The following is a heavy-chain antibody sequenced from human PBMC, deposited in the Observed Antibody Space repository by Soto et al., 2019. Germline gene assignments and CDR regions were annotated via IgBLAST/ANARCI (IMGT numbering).Heavy chain of an antibody. CDR3: ARDLGIGDRLDS. V-gene: IGHV1-3*01. CDR1: GYTFTSYS. D-gene: IGHD6-6*01. J-gene: IGHJ4*02. CDR2: INAGNGKT. Sequence: VQVVQSGAEVKKPGASVKLSCKASGYTFTSYSMHWVRQAPGQRLEWMGWINAGNGKTQYSQKLQGRVTITRDTTASTAYTELSSLRYEDTAVYYCARDLGIGDRLDSWGQGTLGTVSS.